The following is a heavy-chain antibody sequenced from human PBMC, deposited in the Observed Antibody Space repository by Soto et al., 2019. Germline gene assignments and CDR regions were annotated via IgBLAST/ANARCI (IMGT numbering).Heavy chain of an antibody. J-gene: IGHJ4*02. V-gene: IGHV3-33*01. CDR2: IWYDGSNK. Sequence: GGSLRLSCAASGFTFSSYGMHWVRQAPGKGLEWVAVIWYDGSNKYYADSVKGRFTISRDNSKNTLYLQMNSLRAEDTAVYYCASDFDCTNGVCPPHYWGQGTLVTVSS. CDR3: ASDFDCTNGVCPPHY. CDR1: GFTFSSYG. D-gene: IGHD2-8*01.